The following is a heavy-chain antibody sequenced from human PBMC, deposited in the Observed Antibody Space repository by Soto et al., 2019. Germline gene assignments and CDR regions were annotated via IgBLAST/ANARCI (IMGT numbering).Heavy chain of an antibody. V-gene: IGHV1-58*01. CDR1: GFTFSHSA. CDR2: IVVNGGNT. D-gene: IGHD6-19*01. Sequence: QMQLVQSGPEVKKPGTSVKVSCKASGFTFSHSAVQWVRQARGQRLEWIGWIVVNGGNTNFAQKFQERVTITRDMSTNTVFMQLSRLTSEDTALYYCAANPRYTSGWYGASTSYYYGMDAWGQGTTVTVPS. J-gene: IGHJ6*02. CDR3: AANPRYTSGWYGASTSYYYGMDA.